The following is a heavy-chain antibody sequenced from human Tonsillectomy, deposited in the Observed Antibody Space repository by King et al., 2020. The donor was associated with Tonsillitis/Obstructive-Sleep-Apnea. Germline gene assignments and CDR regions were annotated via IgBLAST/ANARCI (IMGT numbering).Heavy chain of an antibody. V-gene: IGHV4-34*01. CDR2: INHSGST. D-gene: IGHD2-2*01. Sequence: VQLQQWGAGLLKPSETLSLTCAVYGGSFSGYYWSWIRQPPGKGLEWIGEINHSGSTNYNPSLKSRVTISVDTSKNQFSLKLGSVTAADTAVYYCAGSRGDIVVVPAADFDYWGQGTLVTVSS. J-gene: IGHJ4*02. CDR1: GGSFSGYY. CDR3: AGSRGDIVVVPAADFDY.